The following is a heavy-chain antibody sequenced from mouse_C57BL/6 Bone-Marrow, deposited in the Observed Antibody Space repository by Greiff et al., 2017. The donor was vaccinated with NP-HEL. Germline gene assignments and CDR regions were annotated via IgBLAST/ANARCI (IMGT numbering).Heavy chain of an antibody. D-gene: IGHD2-3*01. CDR3: TRYDGYIFAY. V-gene: IGHV14-4*01. CDR1: GFNIKDDY. CDR2: IDPENGDT. J-gene: IGHJ3*01. Sequence: EVKLQESGAELVRPGASVKLSCTASGFNIKDDYMHWVKQRPEQGLEWIGWIDPENGDTEYASKFQGKATITADTSSNTAYLQLSSLTSEDTAVYYCTRYDGYIFAYWGQGTLVTVSA.